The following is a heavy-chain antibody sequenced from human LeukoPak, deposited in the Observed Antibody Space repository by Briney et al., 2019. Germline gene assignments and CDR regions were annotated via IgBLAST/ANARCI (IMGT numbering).Heavy chain of an antibody. CDR1: GFSLSTYE. CDR3: TGNYYGSGSYADFDY. CDR2: ISSSSSYI. D-gene: IGHD3-10*01. J-gene: IGHJ4*02. Sequence: GGSPRLSCAASGFSLSTYEMNWVRQAPGKGLEWVSSISSSSSYIYYADSVKGRFTISRDNAKNSLYLQMDSLKTEDTAVYYCTGNYYGSGSYADFDYWGQGTLVTVSS. V-gene: IGHV3-21*04.